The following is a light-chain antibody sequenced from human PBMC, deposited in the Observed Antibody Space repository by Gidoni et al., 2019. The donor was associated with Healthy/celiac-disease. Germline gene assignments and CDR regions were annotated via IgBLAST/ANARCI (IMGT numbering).Light chain of an antibody. CDR2: GKN. V-gene: IGLV3-19*01. J-gene: IGLJ2*01. CDR1: SLRRYY. CDR3: NSRDSSGNHKEV. Sequence: SSELTQDPAVSVALGQTVRITCQGDSLRRYYASWYQQKPGQAPVLVIYGKNNRPSGIPDRFSGSSSGNTASLTITGAQAEDEADYYCNSRDSSGNHKEVFGGGTKLTVL.